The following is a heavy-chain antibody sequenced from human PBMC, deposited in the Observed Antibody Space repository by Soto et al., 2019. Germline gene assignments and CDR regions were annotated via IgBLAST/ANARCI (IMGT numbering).Heavy chain of an antibody. CDR3: ARAACSSNSRYKYYAYGMDV. CDR2: IHAGNGNT. J-gene: IGHJ6*02. V-gene: IGHV1-3*01. Sequence: ASVKVSCKASGYTFTTYSMHWVRQAPGQRLEWMGWIHAGNGNTEHSQKFQGRVTITRDTSASTAYLELGSLRSEDTAVYYCARAACSSNSRYKYYAYGMDVWGQGTAVTVSS. D-gene: IGHD2-2*01. CDR1: GYTFTTYS.